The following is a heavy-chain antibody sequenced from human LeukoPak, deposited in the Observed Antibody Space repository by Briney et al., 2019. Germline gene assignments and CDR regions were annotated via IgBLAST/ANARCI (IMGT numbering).Heavy chain of an antibody. D-gene: IGHD3-3*02. CDR2: INPKRGDT. V-gene: IGHV1-2*02. CDR3: ASGRTIFYYYMDV. CDR1: GYTFTGYY. Sequence: ASVKVSCKASGYTFTGYYMHWVRQAPGQGLEWMGWINPKRGDTNYAQKFQGRVTMTRDTSISTVYMEMSRLRSGDTAIYYCASGRTIFYYYMDVWGKGTTVTISS. J-gene: IGHJ6*03.